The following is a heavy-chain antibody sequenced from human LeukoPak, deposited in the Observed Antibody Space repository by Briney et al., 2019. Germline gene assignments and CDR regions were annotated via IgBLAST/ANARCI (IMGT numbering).Heavy chain of an antibody. D-gene: IGHD3-10*01. CDR2: LLVSGST. CDR3: ATVAVIRGVTYFDY. CDR1: GGSISSYY. Sequence: SGTLSLTCTVSGGSISSYYWSWIRQPPGKGLEWIAYLLVSGSTYYIPSLESRVTISVDTSKNQFSLKLRSVTAADTAVYYCATVAVIRGVTYFDYWGQGTLVTVS. J-gene: IGHJ4*02. V-gene: IGHV4-59*01.